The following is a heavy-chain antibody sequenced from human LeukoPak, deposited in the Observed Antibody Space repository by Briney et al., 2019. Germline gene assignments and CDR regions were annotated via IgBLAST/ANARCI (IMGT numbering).Heavy chain of an antibody. CDR3: ARAIAAAGPYYYYYYYMDV. V-gene: IGHV1-69*05. CDR2: IIPIFGTA. CDR1: GGTFSSYA. Sequence: EASVKVSCKASGGTFSSYAISWVRQAPGQGLEWMGGIIPIFGTANYAQKFQGRVTITTDESTSTAYMELSSLRSEDTAVYYCARAIAAAGPYYYYYYYMDVWGKGTTVTVSS. J-gene: IGHJ6*03. D-gene: IGHD6-13*01.